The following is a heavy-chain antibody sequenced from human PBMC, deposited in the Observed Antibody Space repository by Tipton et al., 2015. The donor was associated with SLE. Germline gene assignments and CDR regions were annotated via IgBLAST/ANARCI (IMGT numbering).Heavy chain of an antibody. J-gene: IGHJ4*02. CDR2: IFYSGGT. V-gene: IGHV4-59*01. CDR3: VRVEGAYDQYYFDS. D-gene: IGHD5-12*01. CDR1: GGSISDYY. Sequence: TLSLTCTVSGGSISDYYWTWIRQPPGKGLEWIGYIFYSGGTNYNPSLKSRVTISVDTSKNQFSLKLSSVTVADTAVYYCVRVEGAYDQYYFDSWGQGTLVTVSS.